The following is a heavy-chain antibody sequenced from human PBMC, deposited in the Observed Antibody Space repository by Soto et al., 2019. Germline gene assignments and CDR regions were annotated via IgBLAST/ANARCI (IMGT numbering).Heavy chain of an antibody. V-gene: IGHV3-33*01. CDR1: GFTLSTYG. CDR2: IWYDGNNK. CDR3: ARGLPSLFDY. J-gene: IGHJ4*02. Sequence: GGSLRLSCSASGFTLSTYGMPWGRQAPGKGLEWVAVIWYDGNNKYYADSVKGRFTISRDNSNNTVYVQMTSLRAEDTAVYYCARGLPSLFDYWGQGTLVTVSS.